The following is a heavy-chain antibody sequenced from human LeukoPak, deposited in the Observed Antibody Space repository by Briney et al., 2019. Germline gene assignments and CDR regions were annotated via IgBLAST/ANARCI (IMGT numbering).Heavy chain of an antibody. CDR2: IRYDGSNK. CDR3: AKAEGTFDP. Sequence: PGGSLRLSCAACGFTYSSYVMHWVRQAPGKGLEWVAFIRYDGSNKYYADSVKGRFTISRDNSKNTLYLQMYSLRAEDTAVYYCAKAEGTFDPWGQGTLVTFS. J-gene: IGHJ5*02. CDR1: GFTYSSYV. V-gene: IGHV3-30*02.